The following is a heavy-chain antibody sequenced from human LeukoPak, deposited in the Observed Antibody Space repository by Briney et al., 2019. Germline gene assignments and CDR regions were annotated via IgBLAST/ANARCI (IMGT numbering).Heavy chain of an antibody. CDR1: GDSFSRTNYF. Sequence: SETLSPTCTVSGDSFSRTNYFWGWIRQSPMKGLGWIGSVYHNGSTYFIPSLRSRATISLDTSKNQFSLKVRSVTAADTAVYFCARRGVVEPGSKSYYYFQMDVWGKGTTVTVSS. J-gene: IGHJ6*03. CDR2: VYHNGST. V-gene: IGHV4-39*01. CDR3: ARRGVVEPGSKSYYYFQMDV. D-gene: IGHD2-2*01.